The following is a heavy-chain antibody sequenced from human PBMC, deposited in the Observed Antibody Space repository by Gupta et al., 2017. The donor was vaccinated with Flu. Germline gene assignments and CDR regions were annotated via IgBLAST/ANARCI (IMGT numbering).Heavy chain of an antibody. D-gene: IGHD6-13*01. CDR3: ARHGPAAGTGYFDY. J-gene: IGHJ4*02. V-gene: IGHV4-59*08. Sequence: ISSYYWNWIRQPPGKGLEWIGYIHYSGSTKYNPSLKSRVTISVDTSKNQFSLKLSSVTAADTAVYYCARHGPAAGTGYFDYWGQGTLVTVSS. CDR1: ISSYY. CDR2: IHYSGST.